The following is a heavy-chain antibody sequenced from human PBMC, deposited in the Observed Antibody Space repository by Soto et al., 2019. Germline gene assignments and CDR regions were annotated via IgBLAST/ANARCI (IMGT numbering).Heavy chain of an antibody. CDR3: ARDGGTIFGVVTSPYGMDV. J-gene: IGHJ6*02. Sequence: SVKVSCKASGGTFSSYAISWVRQAPGQGLEWMGGIIPIFGTANYAQKFQGRVTITADKSTSTAYMELSSLRSEDTAVYYCARDGGTIFGVVTSPYGMDVWGQGTTVTVSS. CDR2: IIPIFGTA. V-gene: IGHV1-69*06. D-gene: IGHD3-3*01. CDR1: GGTFSSYA.